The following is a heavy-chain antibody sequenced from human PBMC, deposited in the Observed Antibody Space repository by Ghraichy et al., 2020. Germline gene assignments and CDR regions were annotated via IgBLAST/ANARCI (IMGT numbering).Heavy chain of an antibody. J-gene: IGHJ6*02. CDR2: INHSGST. CDR3: ARGGIIAAAGTPYYYYGMDV. V-gene: IGHV4-34*01. D-gene: IGHD6-13*01. CDR1: GGSFSAYY. Sequence: SETLSLTCAVYGGSFSAYYWSWIRQPPGKGLEWIGEINHSGSTNYNPSLKSRVTISVDTSKNQLSLKLSSVTAADTAVYYCARGGIIAAAGTPYYYYGMDVWGQGTTVTVSS.